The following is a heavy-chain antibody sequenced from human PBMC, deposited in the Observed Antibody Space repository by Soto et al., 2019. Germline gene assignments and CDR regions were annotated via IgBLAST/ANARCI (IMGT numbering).Heavy chain of an antibody. CDR2: ISSTSTYI. Sequence: GGSLRLSCAASGFTFSDHYMDWVRQAPGKDLEWVSSISSTSTYIYYADSLKGRFTISRDNAKNSLYLQMNSLRAEDTAVYYCAREGSYWNDVGPDWGQGTLVTVSS. V-gene: IGHV3-21*01. J-gene: IGHJ4*02. CDR1: GFTFSDHY. D-gene: IGHD1-1*01. CDR3: AREGSYWNDVGPD.